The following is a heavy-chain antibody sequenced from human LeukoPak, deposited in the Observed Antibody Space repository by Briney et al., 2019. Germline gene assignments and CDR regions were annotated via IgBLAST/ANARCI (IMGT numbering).Heavy chain of an antibody. V-gene: IGHV3-48*02. Sequence: QAGGSLILSCVVSGFSLSDYWMHWVRQVPGKGLEWVSYITSSSSTIYYADSVRGRFTISRDNAKNSLYLQMNSLRDEDTAVYYCARVDWMIGAFDIWGQGTMVTVSS. CDR3: ARVDWMIGAFDI. CDR1: GFSLSDYW. CDR2: ITSSSSTI. D-gene: IGHD3-22*01. J-gene: IGHJ3*02.